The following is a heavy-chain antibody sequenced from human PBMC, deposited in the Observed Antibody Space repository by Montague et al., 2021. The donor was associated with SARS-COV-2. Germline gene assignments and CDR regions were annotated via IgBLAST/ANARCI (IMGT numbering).Heavy chain of an antibody. D-gene: IGHD3-10*01. CDR3: AREGLSGSYYGFLDY. J-gene: IGHJ4*02. CDR2: ISYDGSNK. V-gene: IGHV3-30-3*01. Sequence: SLRLSCPASGITFSSYAMHWVRQAPGKGLEWVAVISYDGSNKYYADPVKGRFTISRDNSKNTLYLQMNSLRAEDTAVYYCAREGLSGSYYGFLDYWGQGTLVTVSS. CDR1: GITFSSYA.